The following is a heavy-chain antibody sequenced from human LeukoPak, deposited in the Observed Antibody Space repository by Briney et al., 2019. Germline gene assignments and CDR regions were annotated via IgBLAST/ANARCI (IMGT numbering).Heavy chain of an antibody. Sequence: PGRSLRLSCAASGITFSSHWMSWVRQAPGKGLEWVANIKKDGSEKYYVDAVKGRFTISRDNAKTSLYLQMNSLRAEDTAVYYCARDLSGIAGYTYGRGIDYWGQGTLVTVSS. D-gene: IGHD5-18*01. CDR3: ARDLSGIAGYTYGRGIDY. J-gene: IGHJ4*02. V-gene: IGHV3-7*01. CDR2: IKKDGSEK. CDR1: GITFSSHW.